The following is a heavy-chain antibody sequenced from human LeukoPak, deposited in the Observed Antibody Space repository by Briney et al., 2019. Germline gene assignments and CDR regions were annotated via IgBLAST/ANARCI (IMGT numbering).Heavy chain of an antibody. CDR1: GYSFTSYW. CDR3: ARHSGVVVAAANYDY. D-gene: IGHD2-2*01. CDR2: IYPGDSDT. J-gene: IGHJ4*02. V-gene: IGHV5-51*01. Sequence: GESLKISCKGSGYSFTSYWIGWVRQMPGKGLEWMGIIYPGDSDTRYSPSFQGQVTISADKSISTAYLQWSSLKASDTATYYCARHSGVVVAAANYDYWGQGTLVTVSS.